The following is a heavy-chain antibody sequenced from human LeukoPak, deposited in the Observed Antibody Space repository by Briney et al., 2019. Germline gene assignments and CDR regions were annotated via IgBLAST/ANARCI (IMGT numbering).Heavy chain of an antibody. V-gene: IGHV6-1*01. CDR3: ARDLTSSGWYDYYGMDV. D-gene: IGHD6-19*01. CDR2: TYYRSKWYN. CDR1: GDSVSSNSAA. Sequence: SQTLSLTCAISGDSVSSNSAAWNWIRQSPSRGLEWLGRTYYRSKWYNDYAVSVKSRITINPDTSKNQFSLQLNSETPEDTAVYYCARDLTSSGWYDYYGMDVWGQGTTVTVSS. J-gene: IGHJ6*02.